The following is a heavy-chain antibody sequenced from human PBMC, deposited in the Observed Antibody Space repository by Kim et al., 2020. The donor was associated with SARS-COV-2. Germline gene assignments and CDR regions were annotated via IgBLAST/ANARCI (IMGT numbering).Heavy chain of an antibody. V-gene: IGHV3-23*01. CDR3: VTAAQKFAPYRNF. J-gene: IGHJ4*02. D-gene: IGHD1-26*01. CDR1: GFAFDTYA. Sequence: GGSLRLSCAASGFAFDTYAMSWVRQAPGKGLEWVSAILYHSGTTYYAYSVKGRFTISRDNSKNMLYLLMDSLRAEDTAVYYCVTAAQKFAPYRNFWGQGT. CDR2: ILYHSGTT.